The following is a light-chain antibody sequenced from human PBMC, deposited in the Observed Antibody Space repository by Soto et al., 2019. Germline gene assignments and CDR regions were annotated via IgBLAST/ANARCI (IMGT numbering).Light chain of an antibody. CDR1: QSVSSSY. CDR3: QQYGSSPRT. V-gene: IGKV3-20*01. CDR2: GAS. J-gene: IGKJ1*01. Sequence: VLTQSPATLSLSPGERATLSCRASQSVSSSYLAWYQQKPGQAPRLLIYGASSRATGIPDRFSGSGSGTDFTLTISRLEPEDFAEYYCQQYGSSPRTFGQGTKVDIK.